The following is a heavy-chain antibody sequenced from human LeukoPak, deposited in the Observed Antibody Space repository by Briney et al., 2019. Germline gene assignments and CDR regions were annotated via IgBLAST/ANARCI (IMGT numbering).Heavy chain of an antibody. Sequence: GGSLRLSCAASGFTVSSNYMSWVRQAPGKGLEWVSVIYSGGSTYYADSVKGRFTISRDNSKNTLYLQMNSLRAEDTAVYYCAKFGGYSYGFAGGVDYWGQGTLVTVSS. J-gene: IGHJ4*02. CDR2: IYSGGST. CDR1: GFTVSSNY. CDR3: AKFGGYSYGFAGGVDY. D-gene: IGHD5-18*01. V-gene: IGHV3-66*01.